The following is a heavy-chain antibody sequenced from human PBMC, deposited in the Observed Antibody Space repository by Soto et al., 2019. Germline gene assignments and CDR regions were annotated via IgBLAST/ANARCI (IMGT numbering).Heavy chain of an antibody. D-gene: IGHD1-1*01. Sequence: QVQLQQWGAGLLKPSETLSLTCAVYGGSFSGYYWSWIRQPPGKGLEWIGEINHSGRTNYNPSLSSRVTIYLDTHKNQLSLKLNSVTAAVSAVYYCSRVERGTATTVVDAFETWGRGTMVTVTS. J-gene: IGHJ3*02. CDR1: GGSFSGYY. CDR2: INHSGRT. V-gene: IGHV4-34*01. CDR3: SRVERGTATTVVDAFET.